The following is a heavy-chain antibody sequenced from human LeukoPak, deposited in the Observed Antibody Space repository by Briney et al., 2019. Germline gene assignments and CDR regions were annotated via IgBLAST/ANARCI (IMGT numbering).Heavy chain of an antibody. CDR3: ARETDSTLFDY. V-gene: IGHV1-69*05. D-gene: IGHD2-2*01. J-gene: IGHJ4*02. Sequence: ASVKVSCKASGGTFSSYAISWVRQAPGQGLEWMGGIIPIFGTANYAQKFQGRVTMTRDMSTSTVYMELSSLRSEDTAVYYCARETDSTLFDYWGQGTLVTVSS. CDR1: GGTFSSYA. CDR2: IIPIFGTA.